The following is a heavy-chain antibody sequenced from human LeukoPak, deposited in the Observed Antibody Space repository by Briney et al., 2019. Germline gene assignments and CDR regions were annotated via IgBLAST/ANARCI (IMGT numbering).Heavy chain of an antibody. J-gene: IGHJ4*02. CDR2: ISTSGST. CDR1: SGYISTYY. Sequence: SETLSLTCTVSSGYISTYYWSWIRQPAGKGLEWIGRISTSGSTNHNPSLKSRVTMSVDASRNQFSLKLSSVTAADAAVYYCARGGSSWFDFWGQGNLVTVSS. D-gene: IGHD6-13*01. CDR3: ARGGSSWFDF. V-gene: IGHV4-4*07.